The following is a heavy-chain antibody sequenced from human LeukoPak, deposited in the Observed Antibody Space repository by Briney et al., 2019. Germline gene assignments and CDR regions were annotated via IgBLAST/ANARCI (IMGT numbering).Heavy chain of an antibody. D-gene: IGHD2-2*01. CDR3: AKDQSSFCSRSSCYALHY. Sequence: GGSLRLSCAASGFTFSGYGMHWVRQAPGKGLEWVAFIRNDGSKKYSADSVKGRFTISRDNSKNTVYLQMNSLRAEDTAVYYCAKDQSSFCSRSSCYALHYWGQETLVTVSS. CDR2: IRNDGSKK. V-gene: IGHV3-30*02. CDR1: GFTFSGYG. J-gene: IGHJ4*02.